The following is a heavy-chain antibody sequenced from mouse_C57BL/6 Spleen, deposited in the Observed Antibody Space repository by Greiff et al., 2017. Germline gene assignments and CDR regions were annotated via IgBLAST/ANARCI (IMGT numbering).Heavy chain of an antibody. CDR3: ARSWGYGSSYFDY. CDR2: INPGSGGT. D-gene: IGHD1-1*01. Sequence: VQLQQSGAELVKPGTSVKVSCKASGYSFTDYLIEWVKQRPGQGLEWIGVINPGSGGTNYTEKFKGKATLTADQYSSTAYMQLSSLTSEDSAVYFCARSWGYGSSYFDYWGQGTTLTVSS. J-gene: IGHJ2*01. CDR1: GYSFTDYL. V-gene: IGHV1-54*01.